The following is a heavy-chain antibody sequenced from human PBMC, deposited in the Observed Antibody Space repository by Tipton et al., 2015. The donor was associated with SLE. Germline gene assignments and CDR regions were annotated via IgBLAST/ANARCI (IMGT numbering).Heavy chain of an antibody. J-gene: IGHJ4*02. CDR2: IYHSGST. Sequence: TLSLTCTVSGGSISSSSYYWGWVRQPPGKGLGWIGSIYHSGSTYYNPSLKSRLTISVDTSKNQFSLKLNSVTAADTAVYYCVRINSGASRLFDYWGQGVLVAVSS. CDR3: VRINSGASRLFDY. CDR1: GGSISSSSYY. D-gene: IGHD1-26*01. V-gene: IGHV4-39*07.